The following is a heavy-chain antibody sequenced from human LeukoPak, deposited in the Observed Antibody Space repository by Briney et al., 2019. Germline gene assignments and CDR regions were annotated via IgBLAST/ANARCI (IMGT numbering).Heavy chain of an antibody. V-gene: IGHV3-13*01. CDR3: ARGRLYGSGSYADAFDI. CDR1: GFTFSSYD. Sequence: GGSLRLSCAASGFTFSSYDMHWVRQATGKGLEWVSAIGTAGDTYYPGSVKGGFTISRENAKNSLYLQMNSLRAGDTAVYYCARGRLYGSGSYADAFDIWGQGTMVTVSS. J-gene: IGHJ3*02. CDR2: IGTAGDT. D-gene: IGHD3-10*01.